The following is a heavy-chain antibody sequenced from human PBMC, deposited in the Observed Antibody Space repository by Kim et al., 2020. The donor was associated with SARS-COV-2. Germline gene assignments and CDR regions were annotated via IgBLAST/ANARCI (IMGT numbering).Heavy chain of an antibody. CDR1: GASINSFY. Sequence: SETLSLTCTVSGASINSFYWSWFRQPPGKGLEWIGYIYYSGSTNYSPSLKSRVTISVDASKKRFSLKLSSVTAADTAIYYCASYSNYFFDPWGQGTLVTVSS. CDR3: ASYSNYFFDP. CDR2: IYYSGST. D-gene: IGHD4-4*01. J-gene: IGHJ5*02. V-gene: IGHV4-59*01.